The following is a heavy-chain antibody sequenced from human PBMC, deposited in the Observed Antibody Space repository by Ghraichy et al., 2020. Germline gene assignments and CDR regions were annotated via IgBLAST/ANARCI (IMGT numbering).Heavy chain of an antibody. Sequence: KVSCKASGYTFTNYGITWVRQAPGQGLEWMGWISTYNGKTYYAQNLQGRVTMTTDTSTTTGYMELRSLESDDTAVYYCARALSGAGSYYYPYYGMDVWGQGTTVTVSS. J-gene: IGHJ6*02. V-gene: IGHV1-18*01. CDR2: ISTYNGKT. CDR1: GYTFTNYG. D-gene: IGHD3-10*01. CDR3: ARALSGAGSYYYPYYGMDV.